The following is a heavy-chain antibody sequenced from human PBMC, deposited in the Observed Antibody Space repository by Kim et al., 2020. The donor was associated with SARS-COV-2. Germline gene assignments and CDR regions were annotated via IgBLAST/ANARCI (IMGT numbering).Heavy chain of an antibody. D-gene: IGHD2-8*01. CDR1: GGSISSSNW. J-gene: IGHJ4*02. CDR2: IYHSGST. Sequence: SETLSLTCAVSGGSISSSNWWSWVRQPPGKGLEWIGEIYHSGSTNYNPSLKSRVTISVDKSKNQFSLKLSSVTAADTAVYYCASGGGEWWLLPDYWGQGTLVTVSS. V-gene: IGHV4-4*02. CDR3: ASGGGEWWLLPDY.